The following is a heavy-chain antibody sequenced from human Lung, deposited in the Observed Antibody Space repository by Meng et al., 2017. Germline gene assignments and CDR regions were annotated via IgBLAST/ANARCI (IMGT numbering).Heavy chain of an antibody. CDR1: GYNFPDYY. J-gene: IGHJ4*02. CDR3: ARDEDISAAGKLFGDY. CDR2: INPKSGDT. Sequence: QGQLAQSGAEVKKPGASVKVSCKPSGYNFPDYYIHWVRRAPGQGLEWMRRINPKSGDTHYAQKFQARVTMTGDTSISTAYMELSGLRSDDTAMYYCARDEDISAAGKLFGDYWGQGTLVTVSS. D-gene: IGHD6-25*01. V-gene: IGHV1-2*06.